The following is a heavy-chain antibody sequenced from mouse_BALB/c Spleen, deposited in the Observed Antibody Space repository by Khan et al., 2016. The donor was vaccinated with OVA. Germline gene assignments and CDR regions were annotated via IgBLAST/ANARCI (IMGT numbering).Heavy chain of an antibody. V-gene: IGHV1-7*01. Sequence: VELVGSGAELAKPGASVKMSCKASGYTFSTYWIHWVKQRPGQGLEWIGYINPSSGYTYYNQRFNDKATLTADKSSSTAYMQLSSLTSEDSAVYYCARDRIDYWGQGTTLTVSS. CDR2: INPSSGYT. J-gene: IGHJ2*01. CDR3: ARDRIDY. CDR1: GYTFSTYW.